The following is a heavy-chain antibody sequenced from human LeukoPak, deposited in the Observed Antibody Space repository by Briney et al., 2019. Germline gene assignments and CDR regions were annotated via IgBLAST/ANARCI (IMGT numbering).Heavy chain of an antibody. CDR3: AKDDWELLWIGNY. J-gene: IGHJ4*02. V-gene: IGHV3-23*01. CDR1: GFTLRSYA. D-gene: IGHD1-26*01. CDR2: ISGSGGST. Sequence: GGSLRLSCAASGFTLRSYAMSWVRQAPGKGLEWVSAISGSGGSTYYADSVKGRFTISRDNSKNTLYLQMNSLRAEDTAVYYCAKDDWELLWIGNYWGQGTLVTVSS.